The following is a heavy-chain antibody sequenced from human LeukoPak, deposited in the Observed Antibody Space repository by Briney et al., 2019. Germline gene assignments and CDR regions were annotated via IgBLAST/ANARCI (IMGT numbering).Heavy chain of an antibody. CDR1: DYSISSGYY. V-gene: IGHV4-38-2*02. Sequence: PSETLSLTCTVSDYSISSGYYWGWIRQPPGKGLEWIGSIYHSGSTYYNPSLKSRVTISVDTSKNQFSLKLSSVTAADTAVYYCARATDDYGDYDDYYYYMDVWGKGTTVTISS. J-gene: IGHJ6*03. D-gene: IGHD4-17*01. CDR2: IYHSGST. CDR3: ARATDDYGDYDDYYYYMDV.